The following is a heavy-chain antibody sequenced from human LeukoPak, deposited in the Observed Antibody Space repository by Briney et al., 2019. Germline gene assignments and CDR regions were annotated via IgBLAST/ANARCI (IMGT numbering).Heavy chain of an antibody. CDR2: ISVSGIST. J-gene: IGHJ4*02. CDR3: AKGRSWFPAFDY. Sequence: GGSLRLSCAASGFTFSSFAMTWVRQAPGKGLEWVSRISVSGISTYYADSVKGRFTISRDNSKNTLYLQMNSLRAEDTAVYFCAKGRSWFPAFDYWGQGILVTVSS. CDR1: GFTFSSFA. D-gene: IGHD6-13*01. V-gene: IGHV3-23*01.